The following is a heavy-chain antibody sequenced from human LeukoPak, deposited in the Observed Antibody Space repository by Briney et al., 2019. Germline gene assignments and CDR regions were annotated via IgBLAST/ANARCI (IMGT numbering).Heavy chain of an antibody. CDR3: AKGPLYSSGWYFDY. Sequence: GGSLRLSCAACGFTFSSYGMHWVRQATGKGLEWVSAIGTAGDTYYPGSVKGQFTISRENAKNSLYLQMNSLRAGDTAVYYCAKGPLYSSGWYFDYWGQGTLVTVSS. V-gene: IGHV3-13*03. D-gene: IGHD6-19*01. CDR2: IGTAGDT. CDR1: GFTFSSYG. J-gene: IGHJ4*02.